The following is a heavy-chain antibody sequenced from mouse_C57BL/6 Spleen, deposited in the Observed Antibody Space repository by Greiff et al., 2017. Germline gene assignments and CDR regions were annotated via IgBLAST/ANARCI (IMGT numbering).Heavy chain of an antibody. CDR3: ARANLDSSGYYYAMDY. V-gene: IGHV1-39*01. D-gene: IGHD3-2*02. Sequence: EVQLQQPGPELVKPGASVKISCKASGYSFTDYKITWVKQSNGKSLEWIGVINPNYGTTSYNQKFKGKATLTVDKSSSTAYMQLNSLTSEDSAVYYCARANLDSSGYYYAMDYWGQGTSVTVSS. CDR2: INPNYGTT. CDR1: GYSFTDYK. J-gene: IGHJ4*01.